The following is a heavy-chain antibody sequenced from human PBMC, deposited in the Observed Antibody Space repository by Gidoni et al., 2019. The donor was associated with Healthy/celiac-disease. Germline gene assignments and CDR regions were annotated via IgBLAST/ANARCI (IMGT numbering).Heavy chain of an antibody. V-gene: IGHV3-23*01. CDR1: GFTFSSYA. Sequence: EVQLLESGGGLVQPGGSLRPSCAASGFTFSSYALSWVRQAPGKGLEWVSVISGSGVSTYYADSVKGRFTISRDNSKNTLYLQMNSLRAEDTAVYYCAKDYSDLIAHFHWSGYSAFDYWGQGTLVTVSS. CDR3: AKDYSDLIAHFHWSGYSAFDY. J-gene: IGHJ4*02. CDR2: ISGSGVST. D-gene: IGHD3-3*01.